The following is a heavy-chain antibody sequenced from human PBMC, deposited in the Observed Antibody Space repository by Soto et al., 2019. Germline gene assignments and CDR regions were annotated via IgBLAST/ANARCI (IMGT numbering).Heavy chain of an antibody. CDR2: FESGGSI. V-gene: IGHV3-53*01. CDR3: ARAGVTPDFFDY. CDR1: GFSFRTNY. Sequence: GSLRFSCAASGFSFRTNYMSWVRQAPGKGLEWVSVFESGGSIYYADSLKGRFIISRDYARNTVDLQLNSLRADDTAVYYCARAGVTPDFFDYWGQGTLVTVSS. J-gene: IGHJ4*02. D-gene: IGHD2-21*02.